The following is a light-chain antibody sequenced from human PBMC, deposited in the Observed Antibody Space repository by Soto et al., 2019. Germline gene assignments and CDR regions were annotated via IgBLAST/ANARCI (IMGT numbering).Light chain of an antibody. Sequence: IPLTRSPSSVSASVGDRVTITCQASQDISNXXNXXXXKXXXTXXLXXXEXSNLETGVPSRFSGSGSGTDFTFTISSLQPEDIATYYCQQYDNLPLTFGGGTKVDIK. J-gene: IGKJ4*01. CDR1: QDISNX. CDR2: EXS. V-gene: IGKV1-33*01. CDR3: QQYDNLPLT.